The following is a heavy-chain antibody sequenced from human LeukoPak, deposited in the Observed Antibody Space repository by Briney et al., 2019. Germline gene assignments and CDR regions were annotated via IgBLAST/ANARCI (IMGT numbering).Heavy chain of an antibody. D-gene: IGHD5-12*01. Sequence: GGSLRLSCAASGFTFSSYAMSWVRQAPGKGLEWVSAISGSGGSTYYADSVKGRFTISRDNSKNTLYLQMNSLRAEDTAVYYCARGYSGYDYAFDIWGHGTKVTVSS. V-gene: IGHV3-23*01. CDR1: GFTFSSYA. CDR2: ISGSGGST. CDR3: ARGYSGYDYAFDI. J-gene: IGHJ3*02.